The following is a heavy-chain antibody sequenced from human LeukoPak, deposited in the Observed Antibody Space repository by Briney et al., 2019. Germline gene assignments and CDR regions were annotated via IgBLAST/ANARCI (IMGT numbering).Heavy chain of an antibody. CDR2: IRSKAYGGTI. D-gene: IGHD1-26*01. V-gene: IGHV3-49*04. CDR3: TREGRYRGIFYGVFDY. Sequence: GGSLRLSCTASGFTFGDYGMTWVRQAPGKGLEWVGFIRSKAYGGTIEYAASVKGRFTISRDDSKNIAYQQLNSLKTDDTAVYYCTREGRYRGIFYGVFDYWGQGTLVTVSS. J-gene: IGHJ4*02. CDR1: GFTFGDYG.